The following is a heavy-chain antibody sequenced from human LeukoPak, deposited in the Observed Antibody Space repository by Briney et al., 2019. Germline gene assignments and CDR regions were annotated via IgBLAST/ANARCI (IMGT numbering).Heavy chain of an antibody. CDR2: ISSSSSYI. CDR3: ARDLVQAAAGTHYFDY. Sequence: GGSLRLSCAASGFTFSSYSMNWVRQAPGKGLEWVSSISSSSSYIYYADSVKGRFTISRDNAKNSLYLQMNSLRAEDTVVYYCARDLVQAAAGTHYFDYWGQGTLVTVSS. CDR1: GFTFSSYS. V-gene: IGHV3-21*01. J-gene: IGHJ4*02. D-gene: IGHD6-13*01.